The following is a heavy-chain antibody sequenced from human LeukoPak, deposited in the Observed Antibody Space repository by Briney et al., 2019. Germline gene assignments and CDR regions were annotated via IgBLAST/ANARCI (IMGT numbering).Heavy chain of an antibody. D-gene: IGHD3-9*01. CDR2: ISGSGGST. CDR1: GFTVSSYA. CDR3: AKGVDLRYFDWTLLDY. V-gene: IGHV3-23*01. J-gene: IGHJ4*02. Sequence: PGGSLRLSCAASGFTVSSYAMSWVRQAPGKGLEWVSAISGSGGSTYYADSVKGRFTISRDNSKNTLYLQMNSLRAEDTAVYYCAKGVDLRYFDWTLLDYWGQGTLVTVSS.